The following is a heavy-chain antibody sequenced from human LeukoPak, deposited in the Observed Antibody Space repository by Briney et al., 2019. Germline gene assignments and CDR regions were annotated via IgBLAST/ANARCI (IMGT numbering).Heavy chain of an antibody. D-gene: IGHD3-22*01. CDR1: GDSVSRSDSY. J-gene: IGHJ1*01. Sequence: SETLSLTCSVSGDSVSRSDSYWVWIRQPPGKGLEWIGTIYYCGRTYYSPSLKSRLTMAVDPSNNQFSLNLRSVTAADTAVYYCARRRYYDGSGYLEWGQGTRLSVSS. V-gene: IGHV4-39*01. CDR2: IYYCGRT. CDR3: ARRRYYDGSGYLE.